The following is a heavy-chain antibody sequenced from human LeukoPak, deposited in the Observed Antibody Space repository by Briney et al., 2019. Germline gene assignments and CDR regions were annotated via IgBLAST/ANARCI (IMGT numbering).Heavy chain of an antibody. J-gene: IGHJ4*02. Sequence: SVKVSCXASGGTFSNYAISWVRHAHGQGLEWMGGIIPIFDTANYAQKFQVRVTITTDESTSTANMLRSSLTSEDSAVYYCARDLAGPSRLWGQGTMVTVSS. CDR2: IIPIFDTA. CDR3: ARDLAGPSRL. V-gene: IGHV1-69*05. CDR1: GGTFSNYA.